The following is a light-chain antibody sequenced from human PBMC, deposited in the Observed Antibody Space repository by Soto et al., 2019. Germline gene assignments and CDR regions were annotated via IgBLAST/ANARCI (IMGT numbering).Light chain of an antibody. V-gene: IGKV1-5*01. CDR2: DAS. J-gene: IGKJ5*01. Sequence: DIQMTQSPANLSASVGDRVTITCRASLSISSWLAWYQQKPGRAPKLLIYDASTLESGVPSRFSGSGSETEFTLTISRLQPDDFATYFCHSRAFGQGTRLEIK. CDR1: LSISSW. CDR3: HSRA.